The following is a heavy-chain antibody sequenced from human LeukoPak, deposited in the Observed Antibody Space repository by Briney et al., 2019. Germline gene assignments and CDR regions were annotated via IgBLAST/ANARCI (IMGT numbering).Heavy chain of an antibody. V-gene: IGHV1-8*01. J-gene: IGHJ6*03. CDR1: GYTFTSYD. Sequence: ASVKVSCKASGYTFTSYDINWVRQAPGQGLEWMGWMNPNSGNTVYAQKFQGRVTMTRNTSISTAYMELSSLRSEDTAVYYCAIPRGYSYGSYYMDVWGKGTTVTVSS. D-gene: IGHD5-18*01. CDR2: MNPNSGNT. CDR3: AIPRGYSYGSYYMDV.